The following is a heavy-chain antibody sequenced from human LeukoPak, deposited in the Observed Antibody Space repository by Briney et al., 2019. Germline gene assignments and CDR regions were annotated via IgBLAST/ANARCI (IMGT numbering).Heavy chain of an antibody. CDR3: ARKNYISSGWGAPFDY. CDR1: GLTFSGYS. V-gene: IGHV3-48*04. CDR2: IRSSGSTI. J-gene: IGHJ4*02. Sequence: PGGSLRLSCTASGLTFSGYSMNWVRQAPGKGLEWISYIRSSGSTIYYADSMKGRFTISRDNAKNSLYQQMNSLRAEDTAVYYCARKNYISSGWGAPFDYWGQGTLVTVSS. D-gene: IGHD1-7*01.